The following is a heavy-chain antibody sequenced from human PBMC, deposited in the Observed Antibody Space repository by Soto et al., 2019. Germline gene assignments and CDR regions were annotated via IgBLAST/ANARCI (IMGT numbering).Heavy chain of an antibody. CDR3: ARGYARSDY. J-gene: IGHJ4*02. V-gene: IGHV3-7*03. CDR2: IKEDGSEK. D-gene: IGHD2-2*01. CDR1: GFTFSTYW. Sequence: GGSLRLSCAASGFTFSTYWMIWVRQAPGKGLEWVANIKEDGSEKYYVDSVKGRFTISRDNAKNSLYLQMNSLRAEDTAVYYCARGYARSDYWGQGALVTVSS.